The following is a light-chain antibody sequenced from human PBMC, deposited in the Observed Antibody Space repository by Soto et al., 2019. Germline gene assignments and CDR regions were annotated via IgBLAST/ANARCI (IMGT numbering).Light chain of an antibody. V-gene: IGKV3-15*01. J-gene: IGKJ1*01. CDR1: EDVSSK. CDR3: LQYDTWPPGT. Sequence: IFMTQSPATLSVSPGGRATLSCRASEDVSSKLAWYQQKPGLPPRLVIYDASTRATGIPGRFSGSGSGKDFTLTISGLQSDDFAIYYCLQYDTWPPGTFGQGTKVEI. CDR2: DAS.